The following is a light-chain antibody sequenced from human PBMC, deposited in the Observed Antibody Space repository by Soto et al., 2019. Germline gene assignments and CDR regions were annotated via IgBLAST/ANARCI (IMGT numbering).Light chain of an antibody. V-gene: IGKV3-20*01. J-gene: IGKJ2*01. CDR3: QQYGSSPPYT. CDR2: GAS. Sequence: EIVLTQSPGTLSLSPGERATLSCRASQSVSSSYLAWYQQKPGQAARLLIYGASSRATGIPDRFSGSGSGTDFTLTISRLEPEDFAVYSCQQYGSSPPYTFGQGTKLEIK. CDR1: QSVSSSY.